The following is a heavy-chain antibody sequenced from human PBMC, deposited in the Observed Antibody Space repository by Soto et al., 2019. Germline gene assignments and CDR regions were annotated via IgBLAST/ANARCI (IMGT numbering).Heavy chain of an antibody. Sequence: EVQFLESRGGLVQPGGSLRLSCAASGFTFAGYAMNWVRQAPGRGLEWVAGTLSDGGTKYYADPVKGRFTISRDNSKNTLYLQMNSLRVDDTALYYCAKDFRPDGKYDLDYWGQGTLVVVSS. J-gene: IGHJ4*02. CDR1: GFTFAGYA. V-gene: IGHV3-23*01. CDR3: AKDFRPDGKYDLDY. D-gene: IGHD3-3*01. CDR2: TLSDGGTK.